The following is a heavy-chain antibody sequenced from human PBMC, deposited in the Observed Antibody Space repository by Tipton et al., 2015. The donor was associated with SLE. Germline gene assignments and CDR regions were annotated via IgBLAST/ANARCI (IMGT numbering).Heavy chain of an antibody. J-gene: IGHJ4*02. CDR3: SRGTTGYTSGWYGDY. Sequence: GLVKPSETLSLTCTVSGGSISSYYWSWIRQPPGKGLEWIAYIFNNENTNYNPSLKSRVTISVDTSKNQFSLMLTSVTAADTAVYYCSRGTTGYTSGWYGDYWGQGILVTVSS. D-gene: IGHD6-19*01. CDR1: GGSISSYY. CDR2: IFNNENT. V-gene: IGHV4-59*01.